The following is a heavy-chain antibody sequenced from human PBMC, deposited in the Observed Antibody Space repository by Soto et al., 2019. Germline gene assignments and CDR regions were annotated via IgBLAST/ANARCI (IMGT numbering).Heavy chain of an antibody. CDR3: ARAGIRDYDILTGYYYFDY. Sequence: HPGGSLRLSCAASGFTFSSYWMSWVRQAPGKGLEWVANIKQDGSEKYYVDSVKGRFTISRDNAKNSLYLQMNSLRAEDTAVYYCARAGIRDYDILTGYYYFDYWGQGTLVTVSS. CDR1: GFTFSSYW. J-gene: IGHJ4*02. D-gene: IGHD3-9*01. V-gene: IGHV3-7*01. CDR2: IKQDGSEK.